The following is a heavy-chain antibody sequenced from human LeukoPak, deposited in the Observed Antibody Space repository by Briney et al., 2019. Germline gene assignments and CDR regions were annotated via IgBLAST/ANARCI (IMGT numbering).Heavy chain of an antibody. J-gene: IGHJ4*02. CDR2: IRGSGTKS. CDR3: AKSDPPYCGGDCYSIG. V-gene: IGHV3-23*05. Sequence: GGSLRLSCAASGFTFSSHAISWVRQAPGKGLEWVSAIRGSGTKSYYADSVKGRFTISRDNSKNTLYLQMNSLRAEDTAVYYCAKSDPPYCGGDCYSIGWGQGTLVTVSS. CDR1: GFTFSSHA. D-gene: IGHD2-21*02.